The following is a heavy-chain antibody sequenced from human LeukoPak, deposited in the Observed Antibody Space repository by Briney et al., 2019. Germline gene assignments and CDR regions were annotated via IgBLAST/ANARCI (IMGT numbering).Heavy chain of an antibody. V-gene: IGHV3-48*03. CDR2: ISSSGSTI. CDR3: AELGITMIGGV. CDR1: GFTFSVSE. Sequence: PGGSLRLSCAASGFTFSVSEIHWVRQAPGKGLEWVSYISSSGSTIYYADSVKGRFTISRDNAKNSLYLQMNSLRAEDTAVYYCAELGITMIGGVWGKGTTVTISS. J-gene: IGHJ6*04. D-gene: IGHD3-10*02.